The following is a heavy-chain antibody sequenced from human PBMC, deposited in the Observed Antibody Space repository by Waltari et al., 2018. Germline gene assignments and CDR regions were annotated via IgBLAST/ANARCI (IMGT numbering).Heavy chain of an antibody. J-gene: IGHJ4*02. CDR2: MKTDGSSK. CDR3: ASNGSGIYYNL. CDR1: EFTFRDSW. Sequence: EVQLLESGGGLVKPGGSLRLSCAASEFTFRDSWMHWVRQAPGKGLVWISLMKTDGSSKSYADSVKGRFTISRDNANNTLYLQMNSLREEDTAIYYCASNGSGIYYNLWGQGTLVTVSS. D-gene: IGHD3-10*01. V-gene: IGHV3-74*01.